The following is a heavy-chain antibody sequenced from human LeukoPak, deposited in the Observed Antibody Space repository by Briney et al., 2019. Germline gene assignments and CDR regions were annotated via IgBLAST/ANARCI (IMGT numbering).Heavy chain of an antibody. D-gene: IGHD5-18*01. V-gene: IGHV3-23*01. CDR1: GFTFSTYA. CDR3: ARDRTWDTAMVNFDY. CDR2: IGGSGGST. Sequence: GGSLRLSCGASGFTFSTYAMSWVRQAGGKGLEWVSAIGGSGGSTYYADSVKGLFTISRDNPKNSLYLPMNSLRAEDTAVCYCARDRTWDTAMVNFDYWGQGTLVTVSS. J-gene: IGHJ4*02.